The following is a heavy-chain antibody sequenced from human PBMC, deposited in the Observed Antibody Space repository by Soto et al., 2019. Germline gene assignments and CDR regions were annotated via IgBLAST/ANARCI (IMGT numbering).Heavy chain of an antibody. CDR3: ERDAARRFLEWFPPAGYYYGMDV. V-gene: IGHV3-48*03. CDR2: ISSSGSTI. Sequence: GGSLRLSCAASGFTFSSYEMNWVRQAPGKGLEWVSYISSSGSTIYYADSVKGRFTISRDNAKNSLYLQMNSLRAEDTAVYYCERDAARRFLEWFPPAGYYYGMDVWGQGTTVTVSS. J-gene: IGHJ6*02. D-gene: IGHD3-3*01. CDR1: GFTFSSYE.